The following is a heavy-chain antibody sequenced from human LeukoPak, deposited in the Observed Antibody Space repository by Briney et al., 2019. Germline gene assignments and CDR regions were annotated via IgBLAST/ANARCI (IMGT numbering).Heavy chain of an antibody. D-gene: IGHD4-17*01. CDR3: ATSDTYGEIDY. V-gene: IGHV4-4*07. Sequence: SETLSLTCTVSGGSISSYYWSWIRQPAGKGLEWIGRIYTSGSTNYNPSLKSRVTMSVDTSKNQSSLKLSSVTAADTAVYYCATSDTYGEIDYWGQGTLVTVSS. CDR2: IYTSGST. CDR1: GGSISSYY. J-gene: IGHJ4*02.